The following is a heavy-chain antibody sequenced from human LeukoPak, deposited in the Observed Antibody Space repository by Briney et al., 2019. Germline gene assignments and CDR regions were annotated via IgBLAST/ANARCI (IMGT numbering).Heavy chain of an antibody. CDR3: ARSHSADPFGYSYGGPIAGYFDY. Sequence: SETLSLTCGVSGGSISSGGYYWSWIRQHPGKGLEWIGYIYYSGSTYYNPSLKSRVIISVDTSKNQFSLKLSSVTAADTAVYYCARSHSADPFGYSYGGPIAGYFDYWGQGTLVTVSS. CDR2: IYYSGST. D-gene: IGHD5-18*01. CDR1: GGSISSGGYY. V-gene: IGHV4-31*11. J-gene: IGHJ4*02.